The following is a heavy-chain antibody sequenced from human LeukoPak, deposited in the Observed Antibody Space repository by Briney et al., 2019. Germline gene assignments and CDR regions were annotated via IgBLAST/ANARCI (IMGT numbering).Heavy chain of an antibody. Sequence: SETLSLTCIVSGASVRSSGHSWGWIRQPPGGGLEWIGSISYNASTYFSLSLKSRVTISVDTSKDHFSLKLTSVTAADTAVYYCSRGAPDQGGADSWGQGTLVIVSS. CDR1: GASVRSSGHS. CDR2: ISYNAST. J-gene: IGHJ4*02. V-gene: IGHV4-39*07. CDR3: SRGAPDQGGADS. D-gene: IGHD1-14*01.